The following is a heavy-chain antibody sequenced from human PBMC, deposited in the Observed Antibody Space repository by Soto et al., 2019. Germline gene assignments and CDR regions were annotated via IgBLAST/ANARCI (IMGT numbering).Heavy chain of an antibody. V-gene: IGHV3-66*01. Sequence: EVQLVESGGGLVQPGGSLRLSYAASGFTVSTKYMSWVRQAPGKGLEWVSVIYSGGSTFYADSVRGRFTISRDNSKNTVNLQMTSLRAEDTAVYYCARDPWAADYWGQGTLVTVSS. CDR2: IYSGGST. D-gene: IGHD3-16*01. J-gene: IGHJ4*02. CDR3: ARDPWAADY. CDR1: GFTVSTKY.